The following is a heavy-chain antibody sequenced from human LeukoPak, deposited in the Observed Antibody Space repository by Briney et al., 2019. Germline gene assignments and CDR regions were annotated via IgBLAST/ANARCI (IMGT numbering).Heavy chain of an antibody. V-gene: IGHV4-61*02. CDR1: GGSISSGSYY. CDR2: IYTSGST. D-gene: IGHD6-13*01. J-gene: IGHJ5*02. Sequence: PSQTLSLTCTVSGGSISSGSYYWSWIRQPAGKGLEWIGRIYTSGSTNYNPSLKSRVTISVDTSKNQFSLKLSSVTAADTAVYYCARGGSRWYSDWFDPWGQGTLVTVSS. CDR3: ARGGSRWYSDWFDP.